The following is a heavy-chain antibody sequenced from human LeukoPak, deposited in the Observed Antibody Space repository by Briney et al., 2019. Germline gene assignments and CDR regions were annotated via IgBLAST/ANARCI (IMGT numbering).Heavy chain of an antibody. CDR1: GFTFSSYA. V-gene: IGHV3-23*01. CDR2: ISVSGGST. CDR3: ASEVGYRSLGY. Sequence: GGSLRLSCAASGFTFSSYAMSWVRQAPGKGLEWVSAISVSGGSTYYADSVKGRFTISRDNSKNTLYLQMNSLRTEDTGLYHCASEVGYRSLGYLGQGTLVTVSS. J-gene: IGHJ4*02. D-gene: IGHD3-3*01.